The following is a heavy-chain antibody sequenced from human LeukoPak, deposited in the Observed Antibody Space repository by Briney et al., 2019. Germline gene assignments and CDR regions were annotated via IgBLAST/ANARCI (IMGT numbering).Heavy chain of an antibody. D-gene: IGHD2-2*01. J-gene: IGHJ4*02. CDR1: GGSVSSTTYY. CDR2: IYYSGST. CDR3: ARQEWFVVVVPASIDY. Sequence: SETLSLTCTVSGGSVSSTTYYWGWLRQSPGKGLEWIGSIYYSGSTYYNPSLKSRITISVDTSKNQFSLKLTSVTAADTAVYYCARQEWFVVVVPASIDYWGQGTLVTVSS. V-gene: IGHV4-39*01.